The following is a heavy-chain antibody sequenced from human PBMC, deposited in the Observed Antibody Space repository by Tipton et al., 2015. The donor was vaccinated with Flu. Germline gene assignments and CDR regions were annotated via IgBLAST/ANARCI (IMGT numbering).Heavy chain of an antibody. D-gene: IGHD6-19*01. Sequence: TLSLTCTVSRDSINGYFWTWIRQPPGMGLEWIGYIRYSGRTSYSPSLKSRVTISPDTSQSQFSLRLSSVTAADAAIYYCARIPDITGWPFDYWGQGSLVTVSS. V-gene: IGHV4-59*01. CDR1: RDSINGYF. J-gene: IGHJ4*02. CDR3: ARIPDITGWPFDY. CDR2: IRYSGRT.